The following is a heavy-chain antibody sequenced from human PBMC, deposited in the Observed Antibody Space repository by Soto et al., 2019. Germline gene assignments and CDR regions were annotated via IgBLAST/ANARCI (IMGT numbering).Heavy chain of an antibody. CDR1: GFTFDDYA. J-gene: IGHJ4*02. CDR2: ISWNSGSI. V-gene: IGHV3-9*01. D-gene: IGHD2-2*01. CDR3: AKTCHAVPAAMSGVDY. Sequence: EVQLVESGGGLVQPGRSLRLSCAASGFTFDDYAMHWVRQAPGKGLEWVSGISWNSGSIGYADSVKGRFTISRDNAKNSLYLQMNSLRAEDTALYYCAKTCHAVPAAMSGVDYWGQGTLVTVSS.